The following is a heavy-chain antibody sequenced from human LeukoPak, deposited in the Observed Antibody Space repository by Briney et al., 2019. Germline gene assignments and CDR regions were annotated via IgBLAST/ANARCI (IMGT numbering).Heavy chain of an antibody. V-gene: IGHV4-39*01. CDR2: IYYSGST. D-gene: IGHD4-17*01. CDR3: ARLGLALMTTDSDY. J-gene: IGHJ4*02. Sequence: PSETLSLTCTVSGGSISSSSYYWGWIRQPPGKGLEWIGSIYYSGSTYYNPSLKSRVTISVDTSKNQFSLKLSSVTAADTAVYYCARLGLALMTTDSDYWGQGTLVTVSS. CDR1: GGSISSSSYY.